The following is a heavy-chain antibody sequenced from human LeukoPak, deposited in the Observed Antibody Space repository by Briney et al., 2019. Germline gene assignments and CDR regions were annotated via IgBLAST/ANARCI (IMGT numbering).Heavy chain of an antibody. CDR1: AYSISSGYY. CDR3: ARPRAGPTKGFDY. J-gene: IGHJ4*02. V-gene: IGHV4-38-2*01. CDR2: IYYTGIT. Sequence: KSSETLSLTCAVSAYSISSGYYWSWIRQPPGKGLEWIGSIYYTGITYYNPSLKSRVTISVDPSKNQFSLKLSSVTSADTAVYYCARPRAGPTKGFDYWGRGTLVTVSS. D-gene: IGHD2-8*01.